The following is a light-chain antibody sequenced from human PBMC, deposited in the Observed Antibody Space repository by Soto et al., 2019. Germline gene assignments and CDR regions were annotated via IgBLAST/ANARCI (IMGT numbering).Light chain of an antibody. CDR3: ATWDDSLNGVV. CDR2: SHN. CDR1: SSNIGSNT. Sequence: SVLTQPPSASGTPGQRVTISCSGTSSNIGSNTVNWYQHLPGTAPTLLIYSHNQRPSGVPDRFSGSRSGTSASLAISGLQSADEADYYCATWDDSLNGVVFGGGTKLTVL. V-gene: IGLV1-44*01. J-gene: IGLJ2*01.